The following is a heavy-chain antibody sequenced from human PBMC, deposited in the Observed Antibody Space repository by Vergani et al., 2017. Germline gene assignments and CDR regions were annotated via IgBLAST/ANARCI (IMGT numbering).Heavy chain of an antibody. CDR1: GFTFSSYA. V-gene: IGHV3-30-3*01. Sequence: QVQLVESGGGVVQPGRSLRLSCAASGFTFSSYAIHWVRQAPGKGLEWVALISHDGSNKFYPDSVKGRFTISRDNSKNTLYLQMNSLRTEDTAVYYCARPRRIVVVPAANDYWGRGTLVTVSS. CDR3: ARPRRIVVVPAANDY. J-gene: IGHJ4*02. D-gene: IGHD2-2*01. CDR2: ISHDGSNK.